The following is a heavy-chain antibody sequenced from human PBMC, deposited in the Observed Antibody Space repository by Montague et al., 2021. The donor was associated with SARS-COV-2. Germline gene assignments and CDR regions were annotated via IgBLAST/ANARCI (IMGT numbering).Heavy chain of an antibody. D-gene: IGHD3-22*01. Sequence: TLSLTCTVSGGSISSGSYYWSWIRQPAGKGLEWIGRIYTSGSTNYNPSLKSRVTISVDTSKNQFSLKLSSVTAADTDVYYCARDGGIGDSGSNTWSYYCYGMDVWGQGTTVTVSS. J-gene: IGHJ6*02. CDR3: ARDGGIGDSGSNTWSYYCYGMDV. CDR2: IYTSGST. CDR1: GGSISSGSYY. V-gene: IGHV4-61*02.